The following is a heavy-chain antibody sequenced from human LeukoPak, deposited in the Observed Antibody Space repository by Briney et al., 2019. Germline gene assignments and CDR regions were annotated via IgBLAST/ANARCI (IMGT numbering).Heavy chain of an antibody. V-gene: IGHV4-39*07. CDR1: GGSISSSSYY. Sequence: SETLSLTCTVSGGSISSSSYYWSWIRQPPGKGLEWIGEINHSGSTNYNPSLKSRVTISVDTSKNQFSLKLSSVTAADTAVYYCARVGGRGLRLGELSLYRLRYYCMDVWGKGTTVTVSS. J-gene: IGHJ6*03. D-gene: IGHD3-16*02. CDR3: ARVGGRGLRLGELSLYRLRYYCMDV. CDR2: INHSGST.